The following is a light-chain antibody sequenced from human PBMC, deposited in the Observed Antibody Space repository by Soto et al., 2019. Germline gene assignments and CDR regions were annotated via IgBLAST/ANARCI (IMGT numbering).Light chain of an antibody. Sequence: DIQMTQSPSSLSASVGDRVTITCRASQGISNYLAWYQQIPGKVPKLLISAASTLQSGVPSRFSGSGSGTEFTLTISILQPEDVATYYCQKYTNVPAFGGGTKVEIK. V-gene: IGKV1-27*01. CDR2: AAS. CDR1: QGISNY. CDR3: QKYTNVPA. J-gene: IGKJ4*01.